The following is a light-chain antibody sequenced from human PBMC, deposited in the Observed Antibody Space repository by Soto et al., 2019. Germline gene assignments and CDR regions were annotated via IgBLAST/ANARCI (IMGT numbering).Light chain of an antibody. J-gene: IGKJ1*01. CDR1: QSVSSN. CDR3: QQYGSSGT. CDR2: GVS. V-gene: IGKV3-20*01. Sequence: EMVMTQSPATLSVSPGERATLSCRASQSVSSNLAWYQQKPGQAPRLLIYGVSNRATGIPDRFSGSGSGTDFTLTISRLEPEDFAVYYCQQYGSSGTVGQGTKVDSK.